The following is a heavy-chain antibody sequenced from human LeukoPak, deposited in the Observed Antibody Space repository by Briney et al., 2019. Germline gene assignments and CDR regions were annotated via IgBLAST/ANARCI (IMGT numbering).Heavy chain of an antibody. CDR2: ISSSSSYI. D-gene: IGHD3-3*01. V-gene: IGHV3-21*01. CDR3: ARDYNYYDFWSGYYSGYYYGMDV. CDR1: GFTFSSYS. J-gene: IGHJ6*02. Sequence: GRSLRLSCAASGFTFSSYSMNWVRQAPGKGLEWVSSISSSSSYIYYADSVKGRFTISRDNAKNSLYLQMNSLRAEDTAVYYCARDYNYYDFWSGYYSGYYYGMDVWGQGTTVTVSS.